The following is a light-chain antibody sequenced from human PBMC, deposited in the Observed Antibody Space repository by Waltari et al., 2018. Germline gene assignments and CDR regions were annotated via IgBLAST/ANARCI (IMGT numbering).Light chain of an antibody. Sequence: QLVVTQSPSASASLGASVTLTCTLSSAHSTYAIAWHQRQPEKRLRYLLKLNANSSHTMGAGIPDRFSGSSSGAERYLTISSLQSEDEADYYCQTWSIGLVFGGGTKLTVL. V-gene: IGLV4-69*01. CDR2: LNANSSH. CDR3: QTWSIGLV. J-gene: IGLJ2*01. CDR1: SAHSTYA.